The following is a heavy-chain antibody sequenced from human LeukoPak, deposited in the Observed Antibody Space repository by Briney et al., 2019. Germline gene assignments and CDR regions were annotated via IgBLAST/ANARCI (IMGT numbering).Heavy chain of an antibody. CDR2: IYPGDSDT. D-gene: IGHD6-13*01. J-gene: IGHJ5*02. CDR3: ARSAAGRYYRFDP. Sequence: GESLKISCKGSGYSFTSYWIGWVRQMPGKGLEWMGIIYPGDSDTRYSPSFQGQVTVSADKSISTAYLQWSSLKASDTAMYYCARSAAGRYYRFDPWGQGTLVTVSS. V-gene: IGHV5-51*01. CDR1: GYSFTSYW.